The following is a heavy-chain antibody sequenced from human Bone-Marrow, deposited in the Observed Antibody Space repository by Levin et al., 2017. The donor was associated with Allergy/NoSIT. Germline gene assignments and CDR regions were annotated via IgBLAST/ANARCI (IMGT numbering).Heavy chain of an antibody. CDR3: AKFYSSGDYEYYFDH. CDR2: VSGSGVST. Sequence: PGGSLRLSCAASGFTFSSYAMSWVRQAPGKELEWVSHVSGSGVSTYYADSVKGRFTVSRDNSKNTLYLQMNSLRAEDTAVYYCAKFYSSGDYEYYFDHWGQGRLVAVSS. J-gene: IGHJ4*02. CDR1: GFTFSSYA. V-gene: IGHV3-23*01. D-gene: IGHD4-17*01.